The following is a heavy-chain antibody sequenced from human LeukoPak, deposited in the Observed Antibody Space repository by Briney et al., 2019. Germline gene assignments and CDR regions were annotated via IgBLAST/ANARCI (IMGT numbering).Heavy chain of an antibody. CDR3: ATGSPQHY. J-gene: IGHJ4*02. Sequence: ASVKVTCKVSGYTLTELSMHWVRQAPGKGLEWMGGFDPEDGETIYAQKFQGRVTTTEDTSTDTAYMELSSLRSEDTAVYCCATGSPQHYWGQGTLVTVSS. CDR1: GYTLTELS. CDR2: FDPEDGET. V-gene: IGHV1-24*01.